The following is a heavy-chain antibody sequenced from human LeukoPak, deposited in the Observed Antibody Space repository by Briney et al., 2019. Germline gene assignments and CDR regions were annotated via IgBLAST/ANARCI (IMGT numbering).Heavy chain of an antibody. V-gene: IGHV5-51*01. D-gene: IGHD6-13*01. CDR2: IYPGDSET. CDR3: ARSYSSSWYFFDY. J-gene: IGHJ4*02. CDR1: GNSFTSYC. Sequence: GESLKISCKDSGNSFTSYCIGWVRQMPGKGLEWMGIIYPGDSETRYSPSSQGQVTISADKSISTAYLQWSSLKASDTAMYYCARSYSSSWYFFDYWGQGTLVTVSS.